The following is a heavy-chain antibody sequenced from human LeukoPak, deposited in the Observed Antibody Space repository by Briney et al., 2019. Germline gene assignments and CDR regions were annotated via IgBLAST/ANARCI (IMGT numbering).Heavy chain of an antibody. Sequence: ASVKVSCKASGYTFTGNYLHWMRQAPGQGLEWMGWINPNGGGTSYAQKFQGRVTMTRDTSISTAYMELSRLRSDDTAVYYCARVIITDSNYNDYWGQGTLVTVSS. V-gene: IGHV1-2*02. J-gene: IGHJ4*02. D-gene: IGHD3-10*01. CDR3: ARVIITDSNYNDY. CDR1: GYTFTGNY. CDR2: INPNGGGT.